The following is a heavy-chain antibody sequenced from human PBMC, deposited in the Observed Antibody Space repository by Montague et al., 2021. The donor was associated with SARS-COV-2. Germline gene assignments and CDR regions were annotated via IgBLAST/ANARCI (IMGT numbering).Heavy chain of an antibody. V-gene: IGHV4-39*07. CDR1: GGSTKTMRYY. CDR3: ATGRAGHYYFDN. J-gene: IGHJ4*02. CDR2: VYYTGHT. Sequence: SETLSLTCSVSGGSTKTMRYYWAWIRQSPGKGLEWIASVYYTGHTYYTPSLAARTAISLDTSTNHFSLTLSSVAADGTAIYYCATGRAGHYYFDNWGQGTPVIVSS. D-gene: IGHD3-10*01.